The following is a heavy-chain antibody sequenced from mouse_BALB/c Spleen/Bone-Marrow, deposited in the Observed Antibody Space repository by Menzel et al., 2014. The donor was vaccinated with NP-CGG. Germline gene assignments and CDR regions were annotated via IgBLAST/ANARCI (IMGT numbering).Heavy chain of an antibody. D-gene: IGHD4-1*01. CDR1: GFNIKDAY. V-gene: IGHV14-3*02. J-gene: IGHJ4*01. CDR2: IDPANGNT. Sequence: VQLQQSGAELVKPGASVKLSCTASGFNIKDAYMHWVKQRPEQGLEWIGRIDPANGNTKYDPKFQGKATITADTSSNTAYLQLSSLTSEDTAVYYCARWEYYAMDYWGQGTSVTISS. CDR3: ARWEYYAMDY.